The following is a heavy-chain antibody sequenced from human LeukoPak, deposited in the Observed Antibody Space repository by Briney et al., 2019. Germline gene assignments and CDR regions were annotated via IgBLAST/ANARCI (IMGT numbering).Heavy chain of an antibody. Sequence: GGSLRLSCAASGFTFSDYYMSWVRQAPGKGLEWVSAISGSGGSTYYADSVKGRFTISRDNSKNTLYLQMNNLRAEDTAVYYCAREDGSSYYFDYWGQGTLVTVAS. CDR3: AREDGSSYYFDY. V-gene: IGHV3-23*01. CDR1: GFTFSDYY. J-gene: IGHJ4*02. D-gene: IGHD6-6*01. CDR2: ISGSGGST.